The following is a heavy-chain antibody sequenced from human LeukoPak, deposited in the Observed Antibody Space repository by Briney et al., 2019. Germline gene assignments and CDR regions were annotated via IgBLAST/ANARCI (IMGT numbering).Heavy chain of an antibody. Sequence: SETLSLTCTVSGYSISSGYFWGWIRQPPGKGLEWIGEIYHSGSTYYTPSLKSRVTISVDTSKNQFSLKLSSVTAADTAVYYCAREYRLYLDVWGKGTTVTVPS. CDR3: AREYRLYLDV. J-gene: IGHJ6*03. CDR1: GYSISSGYF. V-gene: IGHV4-38-2*02. CDR2: IYHSGST. D-gene: IGHD5-12*01.